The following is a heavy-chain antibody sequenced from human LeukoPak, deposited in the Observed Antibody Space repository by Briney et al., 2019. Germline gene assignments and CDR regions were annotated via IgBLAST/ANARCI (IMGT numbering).Heavy chain of an antibody. D-gene: IGHD2/OR15-2a*01. J-gene: IGHJ6*03. V-gene: IGHV3-33*06. CDR3: ANLIEDYYYYYYMDV. CDR1: GFTFSSYG. CDR2: IWYDGSNK. Sequence: GGSLRLSCAASGFTFSSYGMHWVRQAPGKGLEWVAVIWYDGSNKYYADSVKGRFTISRDNSKNTLYLQMNSLRAEDTAVYYCANLIEDYYYYYYMDVWGKGTTVTVSS.